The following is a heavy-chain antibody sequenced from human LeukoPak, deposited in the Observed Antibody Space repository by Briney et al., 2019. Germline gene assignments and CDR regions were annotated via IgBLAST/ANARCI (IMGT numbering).Heavy chain of an antibody. D-gene: IGHD6-13*01. J-gene: IGHJ4*02. Sequence: PSETLSLTCTVSGGXISGYYWSWIRQPPGKGLEWIGYIYYSGRTNYNPSLKSRVTISVDTSKNQFSLKLSSVTAADTAVYYCARRGSRSWHFDYWGQGTLVTVSS. V-gene: IGHV4-59*08. CDR1: GGXISGYY. CDR3: ARRGSRSWHFDY. CDR2: IYYSGRT.